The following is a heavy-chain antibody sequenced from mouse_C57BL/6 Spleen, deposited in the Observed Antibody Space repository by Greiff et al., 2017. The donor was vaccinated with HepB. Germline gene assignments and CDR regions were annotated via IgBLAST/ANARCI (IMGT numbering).Heavy chain of an antibody. CDR1: GFTFSSYG. J-gene: IGHJ2*01. V-gene: IGHV5-6*01. D-gene: IGHD2-12*01. CDR2: ISSGGSYT. CDR3: ARDYNYFDY. Sequence: EVQVVESGGDLVKPGGSLKLSCAASGFTFSSYGMSWVRQTPDKRLEWVATISSGGSYTYYPDSVKGRFTISRDNAKNTLYLQMSSLKSEDTAMYYCARDYNYFDYWGQGTTLTVSS.